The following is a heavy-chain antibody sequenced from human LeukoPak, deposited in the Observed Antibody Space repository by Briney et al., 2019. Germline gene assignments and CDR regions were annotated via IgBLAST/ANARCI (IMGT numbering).Heavy chain of an antibody. Sequence: PSETLSLTCTVPGGSISIYYWNWIRQPAGKGLEWIGRIFTSGITNYDPSLKSRGTMSVDTAKNQFSLPLSSVPAADTAVYYCARESSGNYYNPLGYMDVWGKGTTVTVSS. CDR3: ARESSGNYYNPLGYMDV. V-gene: IGHV4-4*07. J-gene: IGHJ6*03. CDR2: IFTSGIT. D-gene: IGHD3-10*01. CDR1: GGSISIYY.